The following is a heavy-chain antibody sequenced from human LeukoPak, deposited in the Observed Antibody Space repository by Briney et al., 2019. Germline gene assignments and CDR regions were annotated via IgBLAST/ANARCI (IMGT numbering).Heavy chain of an antibody. CDR1: GYTFTSYV. Sequence: ASVKVSCKASGYTFTSYVISWVRQAPGQGLEWMGWISAYNGNTNNAQKLQGRVTMTTDTSTSTAYMELRSLRSDDTAVYYCARGSTGTTLVYSMSYHFDYWGQGTLVTVSS. CDR3: ARGSTGTTLVYSMSYHFDY. V-gene: IGHV1-18*01. CDR2: ISAYNGNT. J-gene: IGHJ4*02. D-gene: IGHD1-1*01.